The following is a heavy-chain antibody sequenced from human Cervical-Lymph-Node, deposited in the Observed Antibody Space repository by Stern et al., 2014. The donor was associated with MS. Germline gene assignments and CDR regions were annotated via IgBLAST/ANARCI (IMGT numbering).Heavy chain of an antibody. CDR2: IYYSGSN. V-gene: IGHV4-59*11. D-gene: IGHD5-18*01. J-gene: IGHJ2*01. CDR1: GGSISGHY. CDR3: ATGYNYTTHWYLDL. Sequence: QEQLQESGPGRVKPSEILSLTCSVSGGSISGHYWTWIRQPPGKALEWIGQIYYSGSNNYNPSLKSRVPISVDMSKNQFYLQVTSATPADTAFYYCATGYNYTTHWYLDLWGRGTLVTVSS.